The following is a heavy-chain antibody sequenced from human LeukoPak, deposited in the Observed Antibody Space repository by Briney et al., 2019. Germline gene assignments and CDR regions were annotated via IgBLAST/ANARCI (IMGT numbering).Heavy chain of an antibody. CDR2: IYSGGST. CDR3: ARGGRTAQFDY. V-gene: IGHV3-53*01. D-gene: IGHD2-15*01. J-gene: IGHJ4*02. CDR1: GFTVSSNY. Sequence: PGGSLRLSCAASGFTVSSNYMSWVRQAPGKGLEWVSVIYSGGSTYYANSVKGRFTISRDNSKNTLYLQMNSLRAEDTAVYYCARGGRTAQFDYWGQGTLVTVSS.